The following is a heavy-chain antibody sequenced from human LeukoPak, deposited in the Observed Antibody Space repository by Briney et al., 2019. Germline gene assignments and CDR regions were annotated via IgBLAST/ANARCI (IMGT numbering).Heavy chain of an antibody. D-gene: IGHD2-15*01. Sequence: SETLSLTCTVSGASISSGDYYWGWVRQTPGRGLEWIGYIHYSGNSHYNPSLKRRVTISIDTSKTQFSLKLSSVTAADTAVYYCARPKGRGCNGGTCYTDWFDPWGQGTLVPVSS. CDR2: IHYSGNS. CDR1: GASISSGDYY. V-gene: IGHV4-30-4*08. CDR3: ARPKGRGCNGGTCYTDWFDP. J-gene: IGHJ5*02.